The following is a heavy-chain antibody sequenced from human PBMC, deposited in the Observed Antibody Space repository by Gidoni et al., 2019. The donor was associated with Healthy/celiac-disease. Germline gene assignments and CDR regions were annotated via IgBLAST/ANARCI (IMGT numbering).Heavy chain of an antibody. Sequence: EGQLLESGGDLVQPGGSLRLSCAASGFTYSSYAMSWVRQAPGKGLEWVSAISGSGGITYYDDSVYVRFTISRDHSKNTLYLQMNSLRAEDTAVYYCAKSFLRQFVETPHYYYYGMDVWGQGTAVTVSS. D-gene: IGHD3-10*01. CDR3: AKSFLRQFVETPHYYYYGMDV. CDR2: ISGSGGIT. J-gene: IGHJ6*02. V-gene: IGHV3-23*01. CDR1: GFTYSSYA.